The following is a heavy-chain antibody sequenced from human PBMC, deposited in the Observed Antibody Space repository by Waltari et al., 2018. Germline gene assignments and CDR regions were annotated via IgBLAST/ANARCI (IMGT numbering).Heavy chain of an antibody. Sequence: QVQLVQSGAEVKKPGSSVKVSCKASGGTFSSYAISWVRQAPGQGLEWMGGIIPIFGTANYAQKCQGRVTITADESTSTAYMELSSLRSEDTAVYYCARGWAYYYDSSGFDWGQGTLVTVSS. CDR1: GGTFSSYA. D-gene: IGHD3-22*01. CDR3: ARGWAYYYDSSGFD. V-gene: IGHV1-69*13. J-gene: IGHJ4*02. CDR2: IIPIFGTA.